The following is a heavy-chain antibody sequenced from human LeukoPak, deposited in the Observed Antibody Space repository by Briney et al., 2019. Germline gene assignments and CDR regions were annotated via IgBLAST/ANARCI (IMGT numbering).Heavy chain of an antibody. CDR3: AKDVRWELRAFDI. D-gene: IGHD1-26*01. Sequence: GGSLRLSCAASGFTFDDYAMHWVRQAPGKGLEWVSGISWNSGSIGYADSVKGRFTISRDNAKNSLYLQMNSLRAEDTALYYCAKDVRWELRAFDIWGQGTMVTVSS. CDR1: GFTFDDYA. V-gene: IGHV3-9*01. J-gene: IGHJ3*02. CDR2: ISWNSGSI.